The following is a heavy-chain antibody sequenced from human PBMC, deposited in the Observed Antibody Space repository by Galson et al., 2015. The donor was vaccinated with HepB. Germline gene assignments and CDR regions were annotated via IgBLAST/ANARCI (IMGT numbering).Heavy chain of an antibody. J-gene: IGHJ4*02. CDR3: TTAFRIVGATSPRG. V-gene: IGHV3-15*07. Sequence: SLRLSCAASGFTFSNAWMNWVRQAPGKGLEWVGRIKSKTDGGTTDYAAPVKGRFTISRDDSKNTLYLQMNSLKTEDTAVYYCTTAFRIVGATSPRGWGQGTLVTVSS. D-gene: IGHD1-26*01. CDR1: GFTFSNAW. CDR2: IKSKTDGGTT.